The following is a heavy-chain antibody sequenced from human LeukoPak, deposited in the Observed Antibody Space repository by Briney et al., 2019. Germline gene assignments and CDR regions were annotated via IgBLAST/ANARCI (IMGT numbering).Heavy chain of an antibody. CDR1: GGSISSSSYY. CDR3: ARDPGAGTVGGYDY. V-gene: IGHV4-39*07. Sequence: SETLSLTCTASGGSISSSSYYWGWIRQPPRKGLEWIGSIYYSGSTYYNPSLKSRVTISVDTSKNQFSLKLSSVTAADTAVYYCARDPGAGTVGGYDYWGQGTLVTVSS. D-gene: IGHD6-13*01. CDR2: IYYSGST. J-gene: IGHJ4*02.